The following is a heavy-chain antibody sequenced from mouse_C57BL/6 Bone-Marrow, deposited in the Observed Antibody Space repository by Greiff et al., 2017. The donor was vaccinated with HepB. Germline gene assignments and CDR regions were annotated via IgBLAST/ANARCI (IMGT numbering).Heavy chain of an antibody. CDR1: GYTFTSYW. CDR2: IHPNSGST. J-gene: IGHJ1*03. D-gene: IGHD1-1*01. CDR3: AYYDSSYNWYFDV. V-gene: IGHV1-64*01. Sequence: QVQLQQPGAELVKPGASVKLSCKASGYTFTSYWMHWVKQRPGQGLEWIGMIHPNSGSTNYNEKFKSKATLTVDKSSSTAYMQLSSLTSEDSAVYYCAYYDSSYNWYFDVWGTGTTVTVSS.